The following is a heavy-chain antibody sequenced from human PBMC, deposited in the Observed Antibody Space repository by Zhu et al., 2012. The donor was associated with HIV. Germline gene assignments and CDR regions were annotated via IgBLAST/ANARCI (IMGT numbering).Heavy chain of an antibody. Sequence: QVQLQESGPGLVKPSQTLSLTCTVSGGSISSGDYYWSWVRQSPVRGLEWIGYIYYSGTTYYIPSLKSRVTISVDTSKNQFSLKLTSVTAADTAMYYCARKQWELLSAFDILGQGTMVTVSS. J-gene: IGHJ3*02. CDR2: IYYSGTT. CDR3: ARKQWELLSAFDI. CDR1: GGSISSGDYY. V-gene: IGHV4-30-4*08. D-gene: IGHD1-26*01.